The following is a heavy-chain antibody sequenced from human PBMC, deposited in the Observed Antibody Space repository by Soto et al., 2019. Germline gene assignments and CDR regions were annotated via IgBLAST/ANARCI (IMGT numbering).Heavy chain of an antibody. J-gene: IGHJ4*02. CDR1: GFTFGDSY. CDR2: ISPGSRYP. Sequence: PGGSLRLSCAVSGFTFGDSYMSWIRQAPGKGLEWLSYISPGSRYPAYADSVKGRFTISRDNANNSVFLQMDSLRAEDTAQYFCATEPFDYWGRGALVTVSS. V-gene: IGHV3-11*06. CDR3: ATEPFDY.